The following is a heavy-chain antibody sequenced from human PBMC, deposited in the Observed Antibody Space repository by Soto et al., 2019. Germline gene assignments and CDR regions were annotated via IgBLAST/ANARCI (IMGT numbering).Heavy chain of an antibody. D-gene: IGHD2-15*01. CDR1: GYTFTIFD. V-gene: IGHV1-8*01. CDR3: ARGRSDYFDS. CDR2: MNPNSGNT. Sequence: ASVKVSCKASGYTFTIFDINWVRQATGQGLEWMGWMNPNSGNTGYAQKFQGRVTMTRNTSISTAYMELSNLRSEDTAVYYCARGRSDYFDSWGQGTLVTVSS. J-gene: IGHJ4*02.